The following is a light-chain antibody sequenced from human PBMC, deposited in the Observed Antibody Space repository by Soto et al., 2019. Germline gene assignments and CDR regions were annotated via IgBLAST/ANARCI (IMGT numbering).Light chain of an antibody. V-gene: IGKV1-6*01. Sequence: AIQMTQSPPSLSASVGDRVTITCRASQGIRNDLGWYQQKPGKAPKLLIYAAATLQIGVPSRFSGSGSGTDFTLTISSLQPDDFGTYYCQQYYSSWTFGQGTKVDIK. CDR1: QGIRND. J-gene: IGKJ1*01. CDR3: QQYYSSWT. CDR2: AAA.